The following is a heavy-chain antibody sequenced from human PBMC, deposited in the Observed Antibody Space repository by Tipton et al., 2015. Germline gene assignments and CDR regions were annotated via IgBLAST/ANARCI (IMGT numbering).Heavy chain of an antibody. CDR1: GYSISSGYY. J-gene: IGHJ4*02. D-gene: IGHD3-9*01. Sequence: TLSLTCDVSGYSISSGYYWGWIRQPPGKGLEWIGSISHSGNTYYNPSLKSRVTMSRDTSKNQFSLKLTSVTAADTAVYYCACQDYDSLTRDYQTVDSWGQGILVTVSS. CDR2: ISHSGNT. V-gene: IGHV4-38-2*01. CDR3: ACQDYDSLTRDYQTVDS.